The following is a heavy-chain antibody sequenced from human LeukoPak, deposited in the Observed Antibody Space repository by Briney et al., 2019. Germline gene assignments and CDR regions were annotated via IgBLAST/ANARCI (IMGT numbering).Heavy chain of an antibody. D-gene: IGHD4-11*01. CDR3: ARDRYGNYN. CDR1: GFTFSSFW. V-gene: IGHV3-7*03. J-gene: IGHJ4*02. CDR2: IKEDGSVK. Sequence: PGGSLRLSCAASGFTFSSFWMIWVRQAPGKGLEWVANIKEDGSVKNYVDSVKGRFTISRDNAKNSLFLQMNSLRAEDTAVYYCARDRYGNYNWGQGTLVIVSS.